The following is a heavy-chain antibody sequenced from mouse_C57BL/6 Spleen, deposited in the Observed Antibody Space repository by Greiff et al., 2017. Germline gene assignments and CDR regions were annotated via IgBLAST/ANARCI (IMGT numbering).Heavy chain of an antibody. D-gene: IGHD1-1*01. CDR3: ARGSYYGSPYAMDY. CDR2: INPNYGTT. CDR1: GYSFTDYN. J-gene: IGHJ4*01. Sequence: EVQLQQSGPELVKPGASVKISCKASGYSFTDYNMNWVKQSNGKSLEWIGVINPNYGTTSYNQKFKGKATLTVDQSSSTAYMQLNSLTSEDSAVYDCARGSYYGSPYAMDYWGQGTSVTVSS. V-gene: IGHV1-39*01.